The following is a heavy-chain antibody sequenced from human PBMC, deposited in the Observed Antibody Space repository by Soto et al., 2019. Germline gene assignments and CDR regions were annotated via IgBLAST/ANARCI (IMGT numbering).Heavy chain of an antibody. CDR2: IDPSDSYT. D-gene: IGHD2-21*02. V-gene: IGHV5-10-1*01. CDR1: GYSFTSYW. Sequence: GESLKISCKGSGYSFTSYWISWVRQMPGKGLEWMGRIDPSDSYTNYSPSFQGHVTISADKSISTAYLQWSSLKASDTAMHYCASCRGFGGDCYAIDDWCQGTRVTVSS. J-gene: IGHJ4*02. CDR3: ASCRGFGGDCYAIDD.